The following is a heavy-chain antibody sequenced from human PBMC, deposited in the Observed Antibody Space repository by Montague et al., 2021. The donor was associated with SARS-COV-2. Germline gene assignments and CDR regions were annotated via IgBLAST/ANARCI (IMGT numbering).Heavy chain of an antibody. J-gene: IGHJ4*02. V-gene: IGHV4-34*01. CDR3: AREGEGYSSSWWIDY. CDR1: DGSFSNFY. Sequence: SETLSLTCAVFDGSFSNFYWGWIRQPPGKGLEWIGEINHSGTTYYNPSLKSRVTISVDTSKNQFSLKLSSVTAADTAVYYCAREGEGYSSSWWIDYWGRGTLVTVSS. D-gene: IGHD6-13*01. CDR2: INHSGTT.